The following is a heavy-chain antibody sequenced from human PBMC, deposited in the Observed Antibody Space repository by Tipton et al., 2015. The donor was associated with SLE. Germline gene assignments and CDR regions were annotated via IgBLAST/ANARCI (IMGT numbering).Heavy chain of an antibody. CDR2: IYHSGST. D-gene: IGHD3-22*01. CDR3: ARVWGVITTPGAFDI. CDR1: GGSFSGYY. Sequence: LRLSCAVYGGSFSGYYWTWIRQPPGKGLEWIGEIYHSGSTNYNPSLKSRVTISVDKSKNQFSLKLSSVTAADTAVYYCARVWGVITTPGAFDIWGQGTMVTVSS. V-gene: IGHV4-34*01. J-gene: IGHJ3*02.